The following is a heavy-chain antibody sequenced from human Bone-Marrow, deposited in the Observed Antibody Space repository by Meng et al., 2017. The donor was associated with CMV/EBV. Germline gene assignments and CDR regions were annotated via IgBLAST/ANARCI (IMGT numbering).Heavy chain of an antibody. CDR3: ASVGPIQLWSPYYYYHCGMDV. D-gene: IGHD5-18*01. J-gene: IGHJ6*02. Sequence: SETLSLTCAVYGGSFSGYYWSWIRQPPGKGLEWIGEINHSGSTNYNPSLKSRVTISVDTSKNQFSLKLSSVTAADTAVYYCASVGPIQLWSPYYYYHCGMDVWGQGTTVTVSS. CDR2: INHSGST. V-gene: IGHV4-34*01. CDR1: GGSFSGYY.